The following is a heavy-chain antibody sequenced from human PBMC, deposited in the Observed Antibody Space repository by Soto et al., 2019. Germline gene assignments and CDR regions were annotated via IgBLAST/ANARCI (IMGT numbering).Heavy chain of an antibody. J-gene: IGHJ4*02. V-gene: IGHV4-59*08. D-gene: IGHD3-9*01. CDR1: GGSISSYY. CDR3: ARIPFSYYDILTGYSYFDY. Sequence: SETLSLTCTVSGGSISSYYWSWIRQPPGKGLEWIGYIYYSGSTNYNPSLKSRVTISVDTSKNQFSLKLSSVTAADTAVYYCARIPFSYYDILTGYSYFDYWGQGTLVTVSS. CDR2: IYYSGST.